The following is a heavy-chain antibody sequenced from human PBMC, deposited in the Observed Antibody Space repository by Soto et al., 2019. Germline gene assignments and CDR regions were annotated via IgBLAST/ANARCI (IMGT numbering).Heavy chain of an antibody. V-gene: IGHV3-64D*06. CDR1: GFTFSSYA. D-gene: IGHD2-2*01. CDR2: ISSNGGST. Sequence: PGGSLRLSCSASGFTFSSYAMHWVRQAPGKGLEYVSAISSNGGSTYYADSVKGRFTISRGNSKNTLYLQMSSLRAEDTAVYYCVKGYCSSTSCSSHGFDYWGQGTLVTVSS. J-gene: IGHJ4*02. CDR3: VKGYCSSTSCSSHGFDY.